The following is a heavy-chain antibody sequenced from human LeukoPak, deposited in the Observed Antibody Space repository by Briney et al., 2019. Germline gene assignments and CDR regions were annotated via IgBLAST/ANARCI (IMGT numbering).Heavy chain of an antibody. CDR1: GYSFTSYW. CDR2: IDPSDSCT. Sequence: GESLRISCKGSGYSFTSYWISWVRQMPGKGLEWMGRIDPSDSCTNYSPSFQGHVTISADKSISTAYLQWSSLKASDTAMYYCARTYYDILTGYYYGYFDYWGQGTLVTVSS. D-gene: IGHD3-9*01. CDR3: ARTYYDILTGYYYGYFDY. J-gene: IGHJ4*02. V-gene: IGHV5-10-1*01.